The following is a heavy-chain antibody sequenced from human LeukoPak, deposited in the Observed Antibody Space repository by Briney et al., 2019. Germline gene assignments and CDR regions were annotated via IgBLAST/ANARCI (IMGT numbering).Heavy chain of an antibody. J-gene: IGHJ6*03. CDR3: ARALSWTTESYYYMDV. D-gene: IGHD3/OR15-3a*01. Sequence: ASVKVSCKASGYTFTSYDMNWVRQATGQGLEWMGWMSPNSGNTGYAQNFQGRVTMTMNTSITTAYMELSSLGSEDTAVYYCARALSWTTESYYYMDVWGKGTTVTVSS. CDR1: GYTFTSYD. CDR2: MSPNSGNT. V-gene: IGHV1-8*01.